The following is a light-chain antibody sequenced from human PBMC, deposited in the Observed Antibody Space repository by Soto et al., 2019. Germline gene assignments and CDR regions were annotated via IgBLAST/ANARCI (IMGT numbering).Light chain of an antibody. V-gene: IGKV3-15*01. CDR2: GAS. J-gene: IGKJ5*01. CDR1: QSVSNN. CDR3: QQYNNWPPIT. Sequence: EIMLTQSPATLSVSAGERAALSCRASQSVSNNLAWYQQKPGQVPRLLXQGASTRATGIPARFSGSGSGTEFTLTISSLQSEDFAVYYCQQYNNWPPITFGQGTRLEI.